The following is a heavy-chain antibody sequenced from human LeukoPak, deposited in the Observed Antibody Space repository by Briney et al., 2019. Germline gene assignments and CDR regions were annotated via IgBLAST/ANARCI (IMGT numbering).Heavy chain of an antibody. CDR2: IRYDGSNK. J-gene: IGHJ6*03. D-gene: IGHD3-3*01. CDR3: ARGPELRFLEWSRRPDYYYYMDV. V-gene: IGHV3-30*02. CDR1: GFTFSSYG. Sequence: GALSLSCAASGFTFSSYGMHWVRQAPGKGLEWVAFIRYDGSNKYYADSVKGRFTISRDNSKNTLYLPMNSLRAEDTAVYYCARGPELRFLEWSRRPDYYYYMDVWGKGTTVTVSS.